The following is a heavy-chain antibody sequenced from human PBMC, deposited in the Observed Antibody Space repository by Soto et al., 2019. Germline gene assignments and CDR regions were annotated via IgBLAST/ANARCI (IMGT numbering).Heavy chain of an antibody. Sequence: PGGSLRLSCAASGFTFSSYSMNWVRQAPGKGLEWVSSISSSSSYIYYADPVKGRFTISRDNAKNSLYLQMNSLRAEDTAVYYCARDLGSDYYYGMDVWGQGTTVTVSS. V-gene: IGHV3-21*01. D-gene: IGHD7-27*01. CDR3: ARDLGSDYYYGMDV. J-gene: IGHJ6*02. CDR1: GFTFSSYS. CDR2: ISSSSSYI.